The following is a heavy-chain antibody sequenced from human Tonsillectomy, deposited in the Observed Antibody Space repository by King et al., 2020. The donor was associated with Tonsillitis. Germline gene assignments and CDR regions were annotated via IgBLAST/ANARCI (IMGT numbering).Heavy chain of an antibody. CDR3: ARLEGDTYSGVDY. D-gene: IGHD2-21*01. CDR1: GYSFSTYW. Sequence: QLVQSGAEVKKPGESLKISCKGSGYSFSTYWIGWWRQMPGKGLEWMGIFYPSDSDTRYSPSFQGQVTISADKSISTAYLQWISLKASDTAMYYCARLEGDTYSGVDYWGQGTLVTVSS. CDR2: FYPSDSDT. J-gene: IGHJ4*02. V-gene: IGHV5-51*01.